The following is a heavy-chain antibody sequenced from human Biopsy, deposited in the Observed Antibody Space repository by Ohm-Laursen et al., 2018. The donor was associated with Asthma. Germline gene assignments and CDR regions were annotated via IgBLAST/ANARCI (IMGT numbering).Heavy chain of an antibody. D-gene: IGHD3-10*01. V-gene: IGHV1-18*01. CDR3: ARAADYSHYYGIDV. Sequence: ASVKVSCKTSGYTFNSAGITWVRQAPGQGLEWMGWISVYNGNTRVAQKLRDRVTMITDTSTSTAYMELRSLRSDDTAVYFCARAADYSHYYGIDVWGQGTTVTVS. CDR1: GYTFNSAG. CDR2: ISVYNGNT. J-gene: IGHJ6*02.